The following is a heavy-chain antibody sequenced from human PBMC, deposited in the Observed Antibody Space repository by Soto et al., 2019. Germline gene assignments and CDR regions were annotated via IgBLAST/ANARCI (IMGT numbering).Heavy chain of an antibody. V-gene: IGHV4-34*01. Sequence: SETLSLTWAVYGGSFSCYYWSGIRQPPGKGLEWMGEINHSGSTNYNPSLKSRVTISVDTSKNQFSLKLSSVTAADTAVYYCARAHYGDYWGQGTLVTVSS. CDR1: GGSFSCYY. D-gene: IGHD4-17*01. J-gene: IGHJ4*02. CDR3: ARAHYGDY. CDR2: INHSGST.